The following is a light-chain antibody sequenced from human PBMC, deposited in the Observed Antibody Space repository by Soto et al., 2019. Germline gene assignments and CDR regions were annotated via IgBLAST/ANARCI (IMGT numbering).Light chain of an antibody. Sequence: QSVLTQSSSASASPGQSVTISCTGSSGDIGAYNYVSWYQQHPGKAPKLIIYEVNKRPSGVPDRFSGSKSGITASLTVSGLQADDEADYYCGAHAGSNTWVFGGGTKVTVL. CDR1: SGDIGAYNY. CDR3: GAHAGSNTWV. J-gene: IGLJ3*02. CDR2: EVN. V-gene: IGLV2-8*01.